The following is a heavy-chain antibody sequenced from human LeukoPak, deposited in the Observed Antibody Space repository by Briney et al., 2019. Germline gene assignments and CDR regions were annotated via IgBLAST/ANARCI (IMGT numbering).Heavy chain of an antibody. CDR3: AKGQYYYDSSGYYS. CDR2: ISYDGSNK. CDR1: GFTFSGSA. V-gene: IGHV3-30*04. Sequence: GGSLKLSCAASGFTFSGSAMHWVRQASGKGLEWVAVISYDGSNKYYADSVKGRFTISRDNSKNTLYLQMNSLRAEDTAVYYCAKGQYYYDSSGYYSWGQGTLVTVSS. D-gene: IGHD3-22*01. J-gene: IGHJ5*02.